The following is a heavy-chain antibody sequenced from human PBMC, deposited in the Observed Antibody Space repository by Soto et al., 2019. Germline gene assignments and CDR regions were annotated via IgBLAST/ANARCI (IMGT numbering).Heavy chain of an antibody. CDR3: ARGQVVTANYWYFDL. V-gene: IGHV4-30-4*01. D-gene: IGHD2-21*02. CDR2: IYYSGST. J-gene: IGHJ2*01. CDR1: GGSISSGDYY. Sequence: QVQLQESGPGLVKPSQTLSLTCTVSGGSISSGDYYWSWIRQPPGKGLEWIGYIYYSGSTYYNPSLKSRVTISVDTSKNQFSLKLSSVTAADTAVYYCARGQVVTANYWYFDLWGRGTLVTVSS.